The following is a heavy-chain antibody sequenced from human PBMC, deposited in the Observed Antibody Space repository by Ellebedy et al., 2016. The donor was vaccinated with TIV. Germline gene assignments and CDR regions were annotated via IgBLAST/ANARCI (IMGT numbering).Heavy chain of an antibody. CDR1: GFTFSSYA. CDR3: ARDREQWLAPDAFDI. D-gene: IGHD6-19*01. Sequence: GESLKISCVGSGFTFSSYAMSWVRQAPGKGLEWVSGISGSGGSAYYADSVKGRFTISRDNSKNTLYLQMNSLRAEDTAVYYCARDREQWLAPDAFDIWGQGTMVTVSS. CDR2: ISGSGGSA. V-gene: IGHV3-23*01. J-gene: IGHJ3*02.